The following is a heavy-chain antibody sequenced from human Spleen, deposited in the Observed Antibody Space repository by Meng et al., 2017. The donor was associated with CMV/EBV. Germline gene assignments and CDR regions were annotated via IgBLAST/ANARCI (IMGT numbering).Heavy chain of an antibody. CDR2: IGSSGKYV. CDR3: ARGRATMVRDYYYYYGMDV. J-gene: IGHJ6*02. D-gene: IGHD3-10*01. Sequence: GESLKISCAASGFTFGPYTMNWVRQAPGKGLEWVSSIGSSGKYVYYADSGKGRFTISRDNAKDSLYLQMNSLRAEDTAVYYCARGRATMVRDYYYYYGMDVWGQGTTVTVSS. V-gene: IGHV3-21*01. CDR1: GFTFGPYT.